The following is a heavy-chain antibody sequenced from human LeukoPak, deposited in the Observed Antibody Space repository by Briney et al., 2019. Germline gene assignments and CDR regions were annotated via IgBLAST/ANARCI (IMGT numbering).Heavy chain of an antibody. CDR3: ARHSGYYPDWYFDL. J-gene: IGHJ2*01. D-gene: IGHD3-22*01. Sequence: SETLSLTCAVYGGSFSGYYWSWIRQPPGKGLEWIGEVNHSGSTNYNPSLKSRVTISVDTSKNQFSLKLSSVTAADTAVYYCARHSGYYPDWYFDLWGRGTLATVSS. CDR1: GGSFSGYY. CDR2: VNHSGST. V-gene: IGHV4-34*01.